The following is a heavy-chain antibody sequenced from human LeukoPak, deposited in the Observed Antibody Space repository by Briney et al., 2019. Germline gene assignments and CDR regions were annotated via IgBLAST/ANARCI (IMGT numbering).Heavy chain of an antibody. CDR3: TRSPDIDILTGYTRYYFDY. Sequence: GESLKISCKGAGYTFSNYWIGWVRQMPGKGLEWMGVIYPGDSHTRYSPSFQGQGTISADKSISTAFLQWNSLKASDTGICCGTRSPDIDILTGYTRYYFDYWGQGTLVTVSS. V-gene: IGHV5-51*01. D-gene: IGHD3-9*01. J-gene: IGHJ4*02. CDR1: GYTFSNYW. CDR2: IYPGDSHT.